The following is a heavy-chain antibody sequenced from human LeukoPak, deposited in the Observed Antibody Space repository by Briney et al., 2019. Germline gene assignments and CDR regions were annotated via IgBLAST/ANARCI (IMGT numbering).Heavy chain of an antibody. J-gene: IGHJ6*02. D-gene: IGHD6-19*01. CDR3: AKSVAVAGTGDYYYYYGMDV. CDR1: GSTFSDYA. CDR2: ISGSGGST. Sequence: GGSLRLSCAASGSTFSDYAMSWVRQAPGKGLEWVSTISGSGGSTYYADSVKGRFTISRDNSKNTLYLQMNSLRAEDTAVYYCAKSVAVAGTGDYYYYYGMDVWGQGTTVTVSS. V-gene: IGHV3-23*01.